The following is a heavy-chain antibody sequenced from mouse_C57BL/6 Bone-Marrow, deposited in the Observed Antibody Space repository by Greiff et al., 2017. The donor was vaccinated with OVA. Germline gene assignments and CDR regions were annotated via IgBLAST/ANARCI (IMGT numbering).Heavy chain of an antibody. V-gene: IGHV1-39*01. CDR2: INPNYGTT. D-gene: IGHD2-2*01. J-gene: IGHJ1*03. CDR3: ARFARYGYDRYFDV. Sequence: VQLKESGPELVKPGASVKISCKASGYSFTDYNMNWVKQSNGKSLEWIGVINPNYGTTSYNQKFKGKATLTVDQSSSTAYMQLNSLTSEDSAVYYCARFARYGYDRYFDVWGTGTTVTVSS. CDR1: GYSFTDYN.